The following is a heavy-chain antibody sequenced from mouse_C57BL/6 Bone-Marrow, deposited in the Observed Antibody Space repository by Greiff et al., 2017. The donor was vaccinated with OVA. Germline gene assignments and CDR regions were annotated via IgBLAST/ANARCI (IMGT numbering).Heavy chain of an antibody. Sequence: EVQLQQSGPVLARPGASVKMSCKTSGYTFTSYWMHWVKQRPGQGLEWIGAIYPGNSDTSYNQKFKGKAKLTAVTSASTAYMELSSLTNDDSAVYYCTRRPPITAVGYYFDYWGQGTTRTVSS. V-gene: IGHV1-5*01. CDR2: IYPGNSDT. D-gene: IGHD1-1*01. CDR3: TRRPPITAVGYYFDY. J-gene: IGHJ2*01. CDR1: GYTFTSYW.